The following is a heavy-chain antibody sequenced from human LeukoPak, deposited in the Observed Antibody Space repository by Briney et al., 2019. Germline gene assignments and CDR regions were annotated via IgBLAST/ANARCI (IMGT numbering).Heavy chain of an antibody. CDR1: GGSISGHY. V-gene: IGHV4-59*11. CDR3: ARDLMEYSSGWYWYFDL. D-gene: IGHD6-19*01. Sequence: ASETLSLTCSVSGGSISGHYWSWIRQPPGKGLEWIGYIYYSGSTNYNPSLKSRVTISVDTSKNQFSLKLSSVPGADTAVYYCARDLMEYSSGWYWYFDLWGRGTLVTVSS. CDR2: IYYSGST. J-gene: IGHJ2*01.